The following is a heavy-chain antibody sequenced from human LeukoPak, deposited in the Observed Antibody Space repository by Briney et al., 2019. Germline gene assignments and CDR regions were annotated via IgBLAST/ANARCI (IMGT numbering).Heavy chain of an antibody. CDR1: GFTFGDYA. CDR2: IRRKAYSGTT. D-gene: IGHD3-9*01. Sequence: GGSRRLSCTASGFTFGDYAMSWVRQAPGKGREWVGFIRRKAYSGTTEYAASVKGRFTISRHDSKSIAYLQMNSLKTEATAVYYCTSPRPYYDILTGSPAYYYYGMDVWGQGTTVTVSS. V-gene: IGHV3-49*04. J-gene: IGHJ6*02. CDR3: TSPRPYYDILTGSPAYYYYGMDV.